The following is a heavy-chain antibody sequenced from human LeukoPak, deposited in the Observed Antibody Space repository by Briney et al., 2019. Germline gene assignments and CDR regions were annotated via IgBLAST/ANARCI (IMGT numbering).Heavy chain of an antibody. Sequence: GRSLRLSCAASGFTFSRYGMHWVRQVPGKGLEWVAVIWSDGSNKYYADSVKGRFTISRDNSKNMLYLQMNSLRAEDTAVYYCARWTYYYDSSGYPFDYWGQGTLVTVSS. J-gene: IGHJ4*02. CDR2: IWSDGSNK. CDR3: ARWTYYYDSSGYPFDY. CDR1: GFTFSRYG. D-gene: IGHD3-22*01. V-gene: IGHV3-33*01.